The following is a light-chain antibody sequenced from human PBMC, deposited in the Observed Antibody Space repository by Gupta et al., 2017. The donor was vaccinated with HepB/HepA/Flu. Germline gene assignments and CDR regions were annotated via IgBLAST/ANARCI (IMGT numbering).Light chain of an antibody. CDR2: GKN. CDR1: SSNIGANYA. Sequence: SVLTQPPSVSEAPGQRVNFSCAGGSSNIGANYAVQWYKQLPGTAPKLLIYGKNYRPTGVPDRFSASKSGTSASLAITRLQAEDEADYYCQSYDSRLRGSVFGGGTKLTVL. CDR3: QSYDSRLRGSV. V-gene: IGLV1-40*01. J-gene: IGLJ2*01.